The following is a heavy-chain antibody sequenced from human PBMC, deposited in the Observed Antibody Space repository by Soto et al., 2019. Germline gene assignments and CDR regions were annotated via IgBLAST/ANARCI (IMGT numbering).Heavy chain of an antibody. CDR1: GYTLTRYH. D-gene: IGHD2-8*01. V-gene: IGHV1-46*03. CDR3: ARPLIGLMGENAFDI. Sequence: GGSVKVSLQATGYTLTRYHMHWVGQAPGQGLEWMGIINPSGGSTSYAQKFQGRVTMTRDTSTSTVYMELSSLRSEDTAVYYCARPLIGLMGENAFDIWGQGTMVTVSS. J-gene: IGHJ3*02. CDR2: INPSGGST.